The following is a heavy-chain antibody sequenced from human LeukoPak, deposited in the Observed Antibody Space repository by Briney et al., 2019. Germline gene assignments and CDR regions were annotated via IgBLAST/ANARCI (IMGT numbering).Heavy chain of an antibody. D-gene: IGHD2-2*01. CDR2: ISSGSDTI. Sequence: PGGSLRLSCAASGFSISSYNMSWLRQAPGKGLELVSYISSGSDTIFYADSVKGRFTILRDNDKKSLYLQMNRLRAEETAVYYCARPYCASTSCPTFEYWGQGTLVTVSS. CDR3: ARPYCASTSCPTFEY. V-gene: IGHV3-48*01. CDR1: GFSISSYN. J-gene: IGHJ4*02.